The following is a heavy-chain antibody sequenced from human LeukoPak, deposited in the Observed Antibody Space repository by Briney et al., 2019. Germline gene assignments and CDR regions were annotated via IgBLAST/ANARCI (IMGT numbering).Heavy chain of an antibody. CDR2: IIPIFGTA. V-gene: IGHV1-69*13. D-gene: IGHD1-26*01. J-gene: IGHJ3*02. CDR1: GGTFSSYA. CDR3: ARAGWSLVGATSAFDI. Sequence: GASVKVSCKASGGTFSSYALSWVRQAPGQGLEWMGGIIPIFGTANFAQKFQGRVTITADESTSTAYMELSSLRSEDTAVYYCARAGWSLVGATSAFDIWGQGTMVTVSS.